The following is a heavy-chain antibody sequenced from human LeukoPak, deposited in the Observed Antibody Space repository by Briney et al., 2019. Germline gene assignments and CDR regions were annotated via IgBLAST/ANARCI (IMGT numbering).Heavy chain of an antibody. CDR2: INPNTGGI. Sequence: ASVKVSCKASGYTFTGYYIHWVRRTPGQGLEWMGWINPNTGGITYAQKFQGRVSLTRDTSISTTYMELSRLRSDDTAVYYCARGSPRYNWERGLLDYWGQGALITVSS. CDR1: GYTFTGYY. V-gene: IGHV1-2*02. J-gene: IGHJ4*02. CDR3: ARGSPRYNWERGLLDY. D-gene: IGHD1-1*01.